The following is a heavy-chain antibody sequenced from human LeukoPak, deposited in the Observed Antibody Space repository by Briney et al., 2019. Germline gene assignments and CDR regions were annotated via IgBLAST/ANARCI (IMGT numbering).Heavy chain of an antibody. CDR3: AKGAYDYIEMGYFDY. Sequence: GGSLRLSCAASGFSISNSAMSWVRQAPGKGLEWVSLIIGSSVSTFYADSVKGRFTISRDNSKNTLFLQMNSLRAEDTAVYYCAKGAYDYIEMGYFDYWGQGTLVTVSS. CDR1: GFSISNSA. V-gene: IGHV3-23*01. J-gene: IGHJ4*02. D-gene: IGHD5-12*01. CDR2: IIGSSVST.